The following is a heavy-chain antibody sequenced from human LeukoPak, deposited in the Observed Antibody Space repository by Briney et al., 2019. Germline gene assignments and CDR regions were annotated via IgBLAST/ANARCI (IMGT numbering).Heavy chain of an antibody. Sequence: GGSLRLSCAASGFTFSSYWMSWVRQAPGKGLEWVANIKQDGSEKYYVDSVKGRFTISRDNAKNSLYVQMSSLRVEDTAVYYCARVHRAATPNYWGQGTLVTVSS. CDR2: IKQDGSEK. D-gene: IGHD2-15*01. V-gene: IGHV3-7*01. CDR1: GFTFSSYW. CDR3: ARVHRAATPNY. J-gene: IGHJ4*02.